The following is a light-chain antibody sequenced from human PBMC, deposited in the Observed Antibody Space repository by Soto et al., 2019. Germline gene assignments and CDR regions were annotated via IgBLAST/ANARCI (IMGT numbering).Light chain of an antibody. J-gene: IGKJ3*01. CDR2: AAS. V-gene: IGKV1-27*01. CDR1: QGIANY. Sequence: DIQMTQSPSSLSASVGNRVTITCRASQGIANYLAWYQQKPGKVPKLLIYAASTLEPGVPSRFSGSGFRTHCTLSISSLQFEDFATYYCLKYNGAPFTFGPGTKVDIK. CDR3: LKYNGAPFT.